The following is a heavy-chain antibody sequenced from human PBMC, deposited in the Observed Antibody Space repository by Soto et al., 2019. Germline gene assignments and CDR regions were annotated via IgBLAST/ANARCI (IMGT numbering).Heavy chain of an antibody. J-gene: IGHJ3*02. CDR2: MNPNSGNT. CDR3: ARVQLDYGDYGEYDAFDI. V-gene: IGHV1-8*01. Sequence: ASVKVSCKASGYTFTSYDINWVRQATGQGLEWMGRMNPNSGNTGYAQKFQGRVTMTRNTSISTAYMELSSLRSEDTAVYYCARVQLDYGDYGEYDAFDIWGQGTMVTVSS. D-gene: IGHD4-17*01. CDR1: GYTFTSYD.